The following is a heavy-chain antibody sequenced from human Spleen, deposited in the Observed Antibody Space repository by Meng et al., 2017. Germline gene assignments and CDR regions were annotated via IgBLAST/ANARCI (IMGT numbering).Heavy chain of an antibody. J-gene: IGHJ4*02. CDR2: INHSGST. Sequence: QVQLKPWGAGLLTPSETLSLSCVVYGGSFSGYYWSWIRQPPGKGLEWIGEINHSGSTNYNPSLKSRVTISVDTSKNQFSLKLSSVTAADTAVYYCARFSNYEGYFDYWGQGTLVTVSS. CDR3: ARFSNYEGYFDY. D-gene: IGHD4-11*01. V-gene: IGHV4-34*01. CDR1: GGSFSGYY.